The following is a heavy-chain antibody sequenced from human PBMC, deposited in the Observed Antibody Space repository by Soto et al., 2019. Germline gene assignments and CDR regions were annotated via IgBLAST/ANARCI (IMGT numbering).Heavy chain of an antibody. CDR3: AKDTATAMTSYYFYGMDV. D-gene: IGHD5-12*01. CDR2: ISFDGRNK. Sequence: QVQLVESGGGVVQPGRSLRLSCAASGFIFSTYGMHWVRQAPGKGLEWVAVISFDGRNKYYADSVRGRFTISRDNSKNTLHLQMNSPRGDDTAVYDCAKDTATAMTSYYFYGMDVWGQGTTVTVAS. CDR1: GFIFSTYG. J-gene: IGHJ6*02. V-gene: IGHV3-30*18.